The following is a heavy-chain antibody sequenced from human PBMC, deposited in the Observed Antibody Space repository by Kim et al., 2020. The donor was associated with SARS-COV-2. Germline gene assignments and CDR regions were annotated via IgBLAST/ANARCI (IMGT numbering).Heavy chain of an antibody. Sequence: YYADSVKGRFTISRDNSKNTLYLQMNSLRAEDTAVYYCAKSSGWYGRFDYWGQGTLVTVSS. CDR3: AKSSGWYGRFDY. D-gene: IGHD6-19*01. V-gene: IGHV3-23*01. J-gene: IGHJ4*02.